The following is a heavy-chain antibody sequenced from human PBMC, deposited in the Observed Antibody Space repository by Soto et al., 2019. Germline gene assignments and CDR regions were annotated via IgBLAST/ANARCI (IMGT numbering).Heavy chain of an antibody. Sequence: HGESLKISCKGSGYNFISYWHGWVRQMPGKGLEWMGIMYPGDSKARYWPTFKGQVTISADKSISTAYLQWSSLKASDTAIYYCARPSDTAMVEPPYGMDVWGQGTTVTVSS. CDR2: MYPGDSKA. CDR1: GYNFISYW. V-gene: IGHV5-51*01. CDR3: ARPSDTAMVEPPYGMDV. D-gene: IGHD5-18*01. J-gene: IGHJ6*02.